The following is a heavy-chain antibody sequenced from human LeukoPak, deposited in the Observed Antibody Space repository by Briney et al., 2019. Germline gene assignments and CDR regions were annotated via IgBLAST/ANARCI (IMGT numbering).Heavy chain of an antibody. V-gene: IGHV4-59*01. CDR2: IYYSGGT. D-gene: IGHD2-15*01. CDR3: ARGWYAFDI. Sequence: SETLSLTCTVSGGSINYYYWMWIRQPPGKGLEWIGYIYYSGGTHYNPSLKSRVTMLVDTSKNQFSLKLTAVTAADTAVYYCARGWYAFDIWGQGTMVTVSS. J-gene: IGHJ3*02. CDR1: GGSINYYY.